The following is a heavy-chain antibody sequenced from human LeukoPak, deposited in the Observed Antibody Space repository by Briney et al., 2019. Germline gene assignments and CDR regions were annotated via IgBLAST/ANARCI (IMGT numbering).Heavy chain of an antibody. Sequence: GGSLRLSCAASGFTFSNHTMHWVRQAPGKGLEWVAVMSFDGSNKYYADSVKGRFTISRDNAKNTLYLQMNSLRAEDTAVYYCARAVAGTNALDIWGQGTLVTVSS. CDR2: MSFDGSNK. V-gene: IGHV3-30-3*01. D-gene: IGHD6-13*01. CDR3: ARAVAGTNALDI. J-gene: IGHJ3*02. CDR1: GFTFSNHT.